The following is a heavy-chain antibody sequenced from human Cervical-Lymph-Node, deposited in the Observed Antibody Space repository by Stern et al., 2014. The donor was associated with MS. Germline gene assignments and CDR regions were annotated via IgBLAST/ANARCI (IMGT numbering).Heavy chain of an antibody. CDR2: IIPILDTT. D-gene: IGHD2-15*01. CDR3: AREKSDCSGGSCFSSLDY. J-gene: IGHJ4*02. CDR1: GGTFSTHA. Sequence: QVQLVQSGAEVKKPGSSVKVSCKSSGGTFSTHAISWVRQAPGQGLERLGRIIPILDTTEYAPSFRGRLTIDADESTETAYMELRRLTPDDTAVYYCAREKSDCSGGSCFSSLDYWGQGTLVTVSS. V-gene: IGHV1-69*11.